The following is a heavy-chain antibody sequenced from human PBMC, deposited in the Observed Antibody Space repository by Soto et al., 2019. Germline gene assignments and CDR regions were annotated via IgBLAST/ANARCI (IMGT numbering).Heavy chain of an antibody. D-gene: IGHD6-19*01. CDR2: IYHSGST. Sequence: SETLSLTCTVSGYSISSGYYWGWIRQPPGKGLEWIGSIYHSGSTYYNPSLKSRVTISVDTSKNQFSLKLSSVPAADTAVYYCARDLSIAVAGTDYWGQGTLVTVSS. V-gene: IGHV4-38-2*02. CDR1: GYSISSGYY. CDR3: ARDLSIAVAGTDY. J-gene: IGHJ4*02.